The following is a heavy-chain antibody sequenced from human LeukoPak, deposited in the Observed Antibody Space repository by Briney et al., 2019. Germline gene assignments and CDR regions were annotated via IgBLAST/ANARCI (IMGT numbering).Heavy chain of an antibody. Sequence: GGSLRLSCAASGFTFSSYWMSWVRQAPGKGLEWVANIKQDGSEKYYVDSVKGRFTISRDNAKNSLYLQMNSLRAEDTAVYYCARGDSSGWYVKNGDAFDIWGQGTMVTVSS. J-gene: IGHJ3*02. CDR2: IKQDGSEK. CDR3: ARGDSSGWYVKNGDAFDI. D-gene: IGHD6-19*01. CDR1: GFTFSSYW. V-gene: IGHV3-7*01.